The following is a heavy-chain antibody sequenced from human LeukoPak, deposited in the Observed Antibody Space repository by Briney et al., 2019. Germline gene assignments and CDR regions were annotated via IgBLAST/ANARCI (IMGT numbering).Heavy chain of an antibody. D-gene: IGHD3-10*01. CDR3: AKGDSQETGSYYSDY. J-gene: IGHJ4*02. CDR2: ISRSGTTA. V-gene: IGHV3-23*01. CDR1: GFTFNNYA. Sequence: GGSLRLSCAASGFTFNNYAMTWVRQAPGGGLQWVSAISRSGTTAYYADSVKGRFTISRNNSNNILYLQMGSLRAEDTAVYYCAKGDSQETGSYYSDYWGQGTLVTVSS.